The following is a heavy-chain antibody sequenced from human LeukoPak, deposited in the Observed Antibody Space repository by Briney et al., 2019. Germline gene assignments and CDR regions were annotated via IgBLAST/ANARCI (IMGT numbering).Heavy chain of an antibody. CDR3: ARAPAQIAVAGTSNFDY. J-gene: IGHJ4*02. V-gene: IGHV3-21*01. CDR1: RFTFSSYS. D-gene: IGHD6-19*01. CDR2: ISSSSSYI. Sequence: GGSLRLSCAASRFTFSSYSMNWVRQAPGKGLEWVSSISSSSSYIYYADSVKGRLTISRDNARNSLYLQMNSLRAEDTAVYYCARAPAQIAVAGTSNFDYWGQGTLVTVSS.